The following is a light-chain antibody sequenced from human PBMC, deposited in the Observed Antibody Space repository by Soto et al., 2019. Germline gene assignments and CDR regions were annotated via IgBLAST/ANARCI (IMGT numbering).Light chain of an antibody. CDR1: ENLLHTNGNNY. CDR2: FGS. V-gene: IGKV2-28*01. CDR3: MQALQTRWT. J-gene: IGKJ1*01. Sequence: DIVMTQSPLSLRVTPGEPASISCRSSENLLHTNGNNYLDRYLQKPGQSPQLLIYFGSTRASGVPDRFSGSGSDTDFTLTISRVEAEDVVVYYCMQALQTRWTFGQGTKVEIK.